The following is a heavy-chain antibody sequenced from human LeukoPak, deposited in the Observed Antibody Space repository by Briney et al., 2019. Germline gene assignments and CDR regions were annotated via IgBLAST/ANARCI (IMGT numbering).Heavy chain of an antibody. D-gene: IGHD1-26*01. CDR3: TRDAFSWVIDAFDI. CDR1: GFTLGDYA. Sequence: GGSLRLSCTASGFTLGDYAMSWFRQAPGKGLEWVGFIRSKAYGGTTEYAASVKGRFTISRDDSKSIAYLQMNSLKTEDTAVYYCTRDAFSWVIDAFDIWGQGTMVTVSS. J-gene: IGHJ3*02. V-gene: IGHV3-49*03. CDR2: IRSKAYGGTT.